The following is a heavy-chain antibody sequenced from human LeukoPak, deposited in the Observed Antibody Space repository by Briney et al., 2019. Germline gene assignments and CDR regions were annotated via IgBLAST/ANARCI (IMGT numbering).Heavy chain of an antibody. D-gene: IGHD6-19*01. V-gene: IGHV3-23*01. CDR2: ISAAATNT. CDR1: GFNFNTYA. CDR3: AKDGTGDSTGRSNYFDY. J-gene: IGHJ4*02. Sequence: GGTLRLSCAASGFNFNTYAMSWVRQAPGNGLEWVSGISAAATNTYYVESVKGRFTISRDNSKNTLHLQMNSLRAEDTAVYYCAKDGTGDSTGRSNYFDYWGQGNLVTVSS.